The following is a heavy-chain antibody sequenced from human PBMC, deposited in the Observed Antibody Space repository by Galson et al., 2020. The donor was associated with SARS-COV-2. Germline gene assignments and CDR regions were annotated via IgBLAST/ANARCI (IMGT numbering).Heavy chain of an antibody. J-gene: IGHJ6*02. CDR1: GFTFSSYG. V-gene: IGHV3-33*01. D-gene: IGHD3-22*01. CDR2: IWYDGSNK. CDR3: ARAGDYYDSSCELPPYYYYGMDV. Sequence: TGGSLRLSCAASGFTFSSYGMHWVRQAPGKGLEWVAVIWYDGSNKYYADSVKGRFTISRDNSKNTLYLQMNSLRAEDTAVYYCARAGDYYDSSCELPPYYYYGMDVWGQGTTVTVSS.